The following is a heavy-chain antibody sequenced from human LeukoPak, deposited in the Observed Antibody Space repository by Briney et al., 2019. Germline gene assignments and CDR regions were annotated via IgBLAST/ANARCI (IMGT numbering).Heavy chain of an antibody. V-gene: IGHV1-69*04. Sequence: GASVKVSCKASGGTFSSYAISWVRQAPGQGLEWMGRIIPILGIANYAQKFQGRVTITADKSTSTAYMELSSLRSEDTAVYYCARPDTAVAPGAFDIWGQGTMVTVSS. J-gene: IGHJ3*02. CDR3: ARPDTAVAPGAFDI. CDR1: GGTFSSYA. D-gene: IGHD5-18*01. CDR2: IIPILGIA.